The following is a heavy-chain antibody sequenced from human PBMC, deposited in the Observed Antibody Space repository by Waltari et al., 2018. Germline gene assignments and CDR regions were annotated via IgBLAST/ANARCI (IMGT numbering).Heavy chain of an antibody. CDR3: ARRGG. Sequence: EVQLVESGGGLVQPGGSLRLSCAASGFTFSHYWMTWVRQAPGTGLEWVATIKEDGSEKYYVDSVKGRFTISRDNAKNSLYLQMNSLRAEDTAVYYCARRGGWGQGTLVTVSS. CDR2: IKEDGSEK. D-gene: IGHD3-10*01. V-gene: IGHV3-7*01. J-gene: IGHJ4*02. CDR1: GFTFSHYW.